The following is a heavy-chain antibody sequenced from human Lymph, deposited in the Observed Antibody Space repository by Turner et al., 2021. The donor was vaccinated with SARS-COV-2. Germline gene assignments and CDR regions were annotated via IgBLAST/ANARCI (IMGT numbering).Heavy chain of an antibody. CDR3: ARDHVSSWSSRSGDSFYI. V-gene: IGHV4-59*12. CDR2: IYYSGST. CDR1: GGSIRSYY. D-gene: IGHD1-26*01. Sequence: QVQLQASGPGLVKPSETLSLTCTVSGGSIRSYYWSWIRQPPGKGREWMGYIYYSGSTNYYPSLKSRVTISVDTSKNQCSLKLSAVTAADTAVYYCARDHVSSWSSRSGDSFYIWGQGTMVTVSS. J-gene: IGHJ3*02.